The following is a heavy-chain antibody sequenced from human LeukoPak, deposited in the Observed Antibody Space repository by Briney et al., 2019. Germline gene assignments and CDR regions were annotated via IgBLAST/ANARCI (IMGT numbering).Heavy chain of an antibody. CDR1: GGSISEISYY. CDR3: ARQGVVGATGFDF. Sequence: SETLSLTCSVSGGSISEISYYWGWIRQPPGKGLEWIGNIYYSGSTYNNPSLESRVVISVDTSRNQLSLKLTSVTATDTAVYYCARQGVVGATGFDFWGQGILVTVSS. V-gene: IGHV4-39*01. J-gene: IGHJ4*02. CDR2: IYYSGST. D-gene: IGHD1-26*01.